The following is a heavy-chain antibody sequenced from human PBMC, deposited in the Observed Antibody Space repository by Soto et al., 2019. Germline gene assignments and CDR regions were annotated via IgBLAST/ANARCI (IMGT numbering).Heavy chain of an antibody. J-gene: IGHJ3*01. Sequence: EVQLVETGGGLIQPGGSLRLSCAASGFTVSSHYMSWVRQTPGKGLEWVSILYASDSTFYADSVEGRFTISRDNSKNTVSLQLNSLRAEDTAVYYCATTVTRLIAFDVWGQGTMVTVSS. CDR1: GFTVSSHY. V-gene: IGHV3-53*02. CDR2: LYASDST. CDR3: ATTVTRLIAFDV. D-gene: IGHD4-17*01.